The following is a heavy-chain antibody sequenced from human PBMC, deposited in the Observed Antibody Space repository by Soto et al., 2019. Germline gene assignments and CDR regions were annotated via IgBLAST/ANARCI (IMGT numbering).Heavy chain of an antibody. V-gene: IGHV3-7*01. D-gene: IGHD6-6*01. CDR1: GFTFSSYW. Sequence: GGTLRLSCAASGFTFSSYWMSWVRQAPGKGLEWVANIKQDGSEKYYVDSVKGRFTISRDNAKNSLYLQMNSLRAEDTAVYYFAREEGLAASPFYYYYMDVWGKGTTVTVSS. CDR3: AREEGLAASPFYYYYMDV. CDR2: IKQDGSEK. J-gene: IGHJ6*03.